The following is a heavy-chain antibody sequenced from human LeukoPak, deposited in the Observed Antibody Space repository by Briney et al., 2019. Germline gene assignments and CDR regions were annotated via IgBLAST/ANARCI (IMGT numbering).Heavy chain of an antibody. CDR1: GFTFSRYA. J-gene: IGHJ5*02. D-gene: IGHD2-15*01. Sequence: PGGSLRLSCAASGFTFSRYAMTWVRQAPGKGPDWVSDISASGGSTHYGDSVKGRFTISRDNSKNTVYLQMNSLRADDTAVYYCAKDVRGGCSGDNCYSWGQGALVTVSS. V-gene: IGHV3-23*01. CDR3: AKDVRGGCSGDNCYS. CDR2: ISASGGST.